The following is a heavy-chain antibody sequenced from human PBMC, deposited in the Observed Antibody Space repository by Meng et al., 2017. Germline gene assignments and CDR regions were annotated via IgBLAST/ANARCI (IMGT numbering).Heavy chain of an antibody. V-gene: IGHV1-69*05. CDR2: LIPIFGTA. CDR3: ARDRHRYSYGYGYYFDY. CDR1: GGTFSSYA. J-gene: IGHJ4*02. Sequence: SVKVSCKASGGTFSSYAISWVRQAPGQGLEWMGWLIPIFGTANYAQKFQGRVTITTDESTSTAYMELSSLRSEDTAVYYCARDRHRYSYGYGYYFDYWGQGTLVTVSS. D-gene: IGHD5-18*01.